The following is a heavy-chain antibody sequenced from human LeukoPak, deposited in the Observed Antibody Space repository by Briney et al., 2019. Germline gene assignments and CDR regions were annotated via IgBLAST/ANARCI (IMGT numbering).Heavy chain of an antibody. J-gene: IGHJ6*03. CDR2: IRYDGSNK. Sequence: GGSLRLSCAASGFTFSSYGMHWVRQAPGKGLEWVAFIRYDGSNKYYADSVKGRFTISRDNSKNTLYLQMNSLRAEDTAVYYCARGDESYGSGSLNYYYYMDVWGKGTTVTVSS. CDR3: ARGDESYGSGSLNYYYYMDV. CDR1: GFTFSSYG. V-gene: IGHV3-30*02. D-gene: IGHD3-10*01.